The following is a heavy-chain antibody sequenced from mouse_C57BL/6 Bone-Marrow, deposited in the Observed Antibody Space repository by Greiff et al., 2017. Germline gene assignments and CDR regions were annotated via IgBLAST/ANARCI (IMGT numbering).Heavy chain of an antibody. Sequence: QLQEPGPELVMPGASVKISCKASGYSFTDYNMNWVKQSNGKSLEWIGVINPNYGTTSYNQKFKGKATLTVDQSSSTAYMQLNSLTSEDSAVFYGARGYDYDYAMDYWGRGTAVTVSS. CDR3: ARGYDYDYAMDY. CDR1: GYSFTDYN. J-gene: IGHJ4*01. D-gene: IGHD2-4*01. V-gene: IGHV1-39*01. CDR2: INPNYGTT.